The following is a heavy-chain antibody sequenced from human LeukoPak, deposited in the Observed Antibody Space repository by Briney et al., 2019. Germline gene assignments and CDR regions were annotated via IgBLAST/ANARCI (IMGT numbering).Heavy chain of an antibody. CDR3: ARVGDYYYMDV. CDR2: IYSGGST. D-gene: IGHD3-10*01. Sequence: GGSLRLSCAASGFTVRSNYMSWVRQTPGKGLEWVSVIYSGGSTYYADSVKGRFTISRDNSRNTLYLQMNSLRAEDTAVYYCARVGDYYYMDVWGKGTTVTVSS. CDR1: GFTVRSNY. V-gene: IGHV3-53*01. J-gene: IGHJ6*03.